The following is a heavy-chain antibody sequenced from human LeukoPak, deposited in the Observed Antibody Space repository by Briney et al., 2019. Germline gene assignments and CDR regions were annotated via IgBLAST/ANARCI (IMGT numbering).Heavy chain of an antibody. Sequence: PGGSLRLSCAASGFTFSRYWMSWVRQAPGKGLEWVANIKQDGSEKYYVDSVKGRFTISRDNAKNSLYLQMNSLRADDTAVYYCARDPDYGDYVNYFDYWGQGTLVTVSS. CDR3: ARDPDYGDYVNYFDY. D-gene: IGHD4-17*01. CDR1: GFTFSRYW. V-gene: IGHV3-7*01. CDR2: IKQDGSEK. J-gene: IGHJ4*02.